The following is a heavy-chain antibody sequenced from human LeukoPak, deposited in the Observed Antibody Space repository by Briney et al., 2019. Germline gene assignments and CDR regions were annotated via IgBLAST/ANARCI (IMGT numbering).Heavy chain of an antibody. CDR3: ARETTYDIVVVPAPSTNYGMDV. D-gene: IGHD2-2*01. CDR1: GGSISSYY. V-gene: IGHV4-59*01. CDR2: IYYSGST. Sequence: SETLSLTCTVSGGSISSYYWSWIRQPPGKGLEWIGYIYYSGSTNYNPPLKSRVTISVDTSKNQFSLKLSSVTAADTAVYYCARETTYDIVVVPAPSTNYGMDVWGQGTTVTVSS. J-gene: IGHJ6*02.